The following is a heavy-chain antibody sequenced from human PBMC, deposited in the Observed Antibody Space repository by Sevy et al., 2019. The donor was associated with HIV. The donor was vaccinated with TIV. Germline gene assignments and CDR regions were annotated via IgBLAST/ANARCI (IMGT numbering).Heavy chain of an antibody. Sequence: ASVKVSCKASGGTFSSYAISWVRQAPGQGLAWMGGIIPIFGTANYAQKFQGRVTITADESTSTAYMELSSLRSEDTAVYYCASGSGSYWGYFDYWGQGTLVTVSS. V-gene: IGHV1-69*13. J-gene: IGHJ4*02. CDR2: IIPIFGTA. CDR3: ASGSGSYWGYFDY. CDR1: GGTFSSYA. D-gene: IGHD1-26*01.